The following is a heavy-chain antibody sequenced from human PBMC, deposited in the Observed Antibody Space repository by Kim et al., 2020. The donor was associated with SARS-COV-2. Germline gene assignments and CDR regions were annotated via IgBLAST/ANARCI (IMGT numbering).Heavy chain of an antibody. CDR2: INPNSGDT. Sequence: ASVKVSCKASGYTFTGYYMHWVRQAPGQGLEWMGWINPNSGDTNYAQKFQGRVTMTRDTSISTAYMELSRLRSDDTAVYYCARVPYYYDSSGHRGGMDVWGQGTTVTVSS. D-gene: IGHD3-22*01. CDR1: GYTFTGYY. CDR3: ARVPYYYDSSGHRGGMDV. J-gene: IGHJ6*02. V-gene: IGHV1-2*02.